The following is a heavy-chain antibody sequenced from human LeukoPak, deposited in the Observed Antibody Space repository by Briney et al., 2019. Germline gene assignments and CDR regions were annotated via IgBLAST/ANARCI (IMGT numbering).Heavy chain of an antibody. CDR2: INHSGST. CDR3: ALAEGFGVPLN. J-gene: IGHJ4*02. V-gene: IGHV4-34*01. Sequence: PSETLSLTCAVYGGSFSGYYWSWIRQPPGKGLEWIGEINHSGSTNYNPSLKSRVTISVDTSKNQFSLKLSSVTAADTAVYYCALAEGFGVPLNWGQGTLVTVSS. D-gene: IGHD3-10*01. CDR1: GGSFSGYY.